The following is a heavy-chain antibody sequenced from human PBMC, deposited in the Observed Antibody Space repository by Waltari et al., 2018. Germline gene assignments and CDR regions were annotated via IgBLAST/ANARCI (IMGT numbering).Heavy chain of an antibody. CDR3: GRDRGWRQHDY. J-gene: IGHJ4*02. CDR2: RNQDGSTK. D-gene: IGHD5-12*01. CDR1: GFTFSTYW. V-gene: IGHV3-7*01. Sequence: EVQLVESGGGLVQPGGSLRLSCAASGFTFSTYWMGWVRQDPGKGREWVANRNQDGSTKYFVYSVKGRFTISRDNAQNSLYLQMNSLRAEDTAVYYCGRDRGWRQHDYWGQGTLVTVSS.